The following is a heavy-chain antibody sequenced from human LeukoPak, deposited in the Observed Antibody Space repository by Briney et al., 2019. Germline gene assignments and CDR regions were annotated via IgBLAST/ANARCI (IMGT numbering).Heavy chain of an antibody. CDR2: IYYSGST. D-gene: IGHD3-3*01. Sequence: SETLSLTCTVSGGSISSYYWSWIRQPPGKGVEWIGYIYYSGSTNYNPSLKSRVTISVDTSKNQFSLKLSSVTAADTAVYFCARGSSPNYGFWSGYYGFDCWGQGTLVTVSS. V-gene: IGHV4-59*01. J-gene: IGHJ4*02. CDR3: ARGSSPNYGFWSGYYGFDC. CDR1: GGSISSYY.